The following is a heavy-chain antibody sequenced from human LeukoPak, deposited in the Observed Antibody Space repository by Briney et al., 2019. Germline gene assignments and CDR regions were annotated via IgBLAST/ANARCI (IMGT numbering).Heavy chain of an antibody. D-gene: IGHD6-25*01. V-gene: IGHV4-34*01. Sequence: SSETLSLTCAVYGGSFSGYYWSWIRQPPGKGLEWIGEINHSGSTNYNPSLKSRVTISVDTSKNQFSLKLSSVTAADTAVYYCARVRQAAWFDPWGQGTLVTVSS. CDR3: ARVRQAAWFDP. J-gene: IGHJ5*02. CDR2: INHSGST. CDR1: GGSFSGYY.